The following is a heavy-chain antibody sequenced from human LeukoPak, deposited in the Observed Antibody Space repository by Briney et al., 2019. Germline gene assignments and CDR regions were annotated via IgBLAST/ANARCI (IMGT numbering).Heavy chain of an antibody. CDR2: IRSSGTTI. D-gene: IGHD7-27*01. V-gene: IGHV3-11*01. Sequence: GGSLRLSCAASGFIFSDFYMSWIRQAPGKGLEWVSYIRSSGTTIYYADSVKGRFTISRDNAKNSLFLQMNSPRAEDTAVYYCARILGYLDAFDIWGQGTMVTVSS. CDR3: ARILGYLDAFDI. J-gene: IGHJ3*02. CDR1: GFIFSDFY.